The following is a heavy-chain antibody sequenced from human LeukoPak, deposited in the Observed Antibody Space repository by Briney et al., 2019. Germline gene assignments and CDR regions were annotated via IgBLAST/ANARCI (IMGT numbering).Heavy chain of an antibody. CDR3: AKDLSWSGFDY. Sequence: GGSLRLSCAASGLTFSSYAMSWVRQAPGKGLEWVSAISGSGGSTYYADSVKGRFTISRDNSKNTLYLQMSSLRAEDTAVYYCAKDLSWSGFDYWGQGTLVTVSS. J-gene: IGHJ4*02. D-gene: IGHD3-3*01. V-gene: IGHV3-23*01. CDR2: ISGSGGST. CDR1: GLTFSSYA.